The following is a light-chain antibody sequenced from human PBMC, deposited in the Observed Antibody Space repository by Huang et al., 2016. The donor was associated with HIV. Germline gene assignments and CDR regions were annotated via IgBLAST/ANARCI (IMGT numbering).Light chain of an antibody. V-gene: IGKV3-15*01. CDR2: DAS. J-gene: IGKJ2*01. CDR1: ESVSSK. CDR3: QQYYNWPLYT. Sequence: EIVMTQSPATLSVSPGERATLYCRASESVSSKLAWYQQKPGQGPRLLTYDASTRATAIPVRFSGSWSGTEFTRTISSLQSEDSAVYYCQQYYNWPLYTFGQGTKLEIK.